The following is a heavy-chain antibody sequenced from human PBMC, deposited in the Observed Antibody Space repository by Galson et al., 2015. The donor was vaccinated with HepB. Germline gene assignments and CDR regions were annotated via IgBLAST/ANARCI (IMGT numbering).Heavy chain of an antibody. CDR3: ARVVVLSGTHLGEEDLDA. CDR2: ISYEGRNI. Sequence: SLRLSCAASGFRFDAYAMHWVRQAPGKGLEWLSLISYEGRNIHYADSVRGRFTISRGNSKNMVYLQMNSLRPDDTAVYYCARVVVLSGTHLGEEDLDAWGQGVLVTVSS. CDR1: GFRFDAYA. J-gene: IGHJ5*02. D-gene: IGHD3-3*01. V-gene: IGHV3-30*04.